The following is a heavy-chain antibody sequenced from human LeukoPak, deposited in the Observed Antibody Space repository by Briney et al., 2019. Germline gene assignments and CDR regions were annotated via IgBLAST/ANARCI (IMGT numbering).Heavy chain of an antibody. V-gene: IGHV4-59*01. CDR3: VRDRELTY. J-gene: IGHJ4*02. CDR2: IYNSGSST. Sequence: ETXXLXCXVXXGXXSXYYXXWIRQPPGKGLEWIGYIYNSGSSTIYNPSLQSRVTISVDMSKNQFSLRLSSVTAADTAVYFCVRDRELTYWGQGILVTVSS. D-gene: IGHD3-10*01. CDR1: XGXXSXYY.